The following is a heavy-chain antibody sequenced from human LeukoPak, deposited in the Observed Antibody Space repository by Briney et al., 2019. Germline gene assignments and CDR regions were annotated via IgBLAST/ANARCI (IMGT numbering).Heavy chain of an antibody. V-gene: IGHV4-4*02. CDR3: ARDGDTAMVTAY. CDR2: IYHSGST. J-gene: IGHJ4*02. D-gene: IGHD5-18*01. CDR1: GGSISSTNW. Sequence: TSETLSLTCAVSGGSISSTNWWRWVRQPPGKGLEWIGEIYHSGSTNYNPSLKSRVTISVDKSKNQFSLKVSSVTAADTAVYYCARDGDTAMVTAYWGQGTLVPVSS.